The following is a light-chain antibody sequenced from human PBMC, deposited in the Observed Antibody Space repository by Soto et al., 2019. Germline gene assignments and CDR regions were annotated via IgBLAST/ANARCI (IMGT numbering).Light chain of an antibody. V-gene: IGKV4-1*01. J-gene: IGKJ2*01. CDR1: QSVLYSSNNKNY. Sequence: DIVMTQSPDSLAVSLGERATINCKSSQSVLYSSNNKNYLAWYQQKPGQPPKLLIYWASTRESGVPDRFSGSGSGTDFTLTISSPQAEDVALYYCQEYYSLPVTFGQGTKLEMK. CDR3: QEYYSLPVT. CDR2: WAS.